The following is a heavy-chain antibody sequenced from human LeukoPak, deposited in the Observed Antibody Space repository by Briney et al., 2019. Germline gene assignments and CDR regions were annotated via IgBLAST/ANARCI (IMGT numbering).Heavy chain of an antibody. J-gene: IGHJ2*01. CDR2: INQRRSL. V-gene: IGHV4-34*01. D-gene: IGHD6-19*01. CDR3: ARHGWPSWYFDL. Sequence: PLETLSLTCTVSGGSISSYYWSWIRQPPGKGLEWIGEINQRRSLKYNPSLESRVTISVDTSKNQFSLKLSSVTAADTAVFYCARHGWPSWYFDLWGRGTLVTVSS. CDR1: GGSISSYY.